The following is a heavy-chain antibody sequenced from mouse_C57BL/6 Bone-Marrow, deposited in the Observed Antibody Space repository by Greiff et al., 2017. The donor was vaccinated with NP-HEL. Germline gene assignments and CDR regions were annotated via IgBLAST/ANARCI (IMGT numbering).Heavy chain of an antibody. CDR2: IWSGGST. V-gene: IGHV2-2*01. D-gene: IGHD2-1*01. CDR1: GFSLTSYG. J-gene: IGHJ4*01. Sequence: VMLVESGPGLVQPSQSLSITCTVSGFSLTSYGVHWVRQSPGKGLEWLGVIWSGGSTDYNAAFISRLSISKDNSKSQVFFKMNSLQADDTAIYYCASISIYYGNYGDAMDYWGQGTSVTVSS. CDR3: ASISIYYGNYGDAMDY.